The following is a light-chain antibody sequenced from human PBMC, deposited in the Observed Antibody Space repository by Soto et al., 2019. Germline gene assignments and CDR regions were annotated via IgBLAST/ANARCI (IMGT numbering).Light chain of an antibody. Sequence: ENVLTQSPGTLSLSPGERATLSCRASQSVSSSYLAWYQQKPGQAPRLLTYGASTRATGIPARSSGSGSGTEFTLTISSLQPEDFAVYYCQQYYNWPRTFGQGTKVDIK. CDR3: QQYYNWPRT. V-gene: IGKV3-15*01. CDR1: QSVSSSY. J-gene: IGKJ1*01. CDR2: GAS.